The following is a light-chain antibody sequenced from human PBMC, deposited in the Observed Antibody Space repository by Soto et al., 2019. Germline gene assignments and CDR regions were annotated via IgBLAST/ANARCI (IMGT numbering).Light chain of an antibody. CDR3: QSYDSGLTASV. CDR1: SSNIGAGYD. Sequence: QSVLTQPPSVSGAPGQRVTISCTGSSSNIGAGYDVHWYQQLPGTAPKLLIYGNNNRPSGVPDRFSGSKSGTSASLAITGLQAEDEADYYCQSYDSGLTASVFGGGTKVTVL. V-gene: IGLV1-40*01. J-gene: IGLJ3*02. CDR2: GNN.